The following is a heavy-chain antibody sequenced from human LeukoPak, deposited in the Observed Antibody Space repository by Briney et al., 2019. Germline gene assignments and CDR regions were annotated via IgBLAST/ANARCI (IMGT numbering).Heavy chain of an antibody. D-gene: IGHD2/OR15-2a*01. CDR2: ISGSGGST. V-gene: IGHV3-23*01. Sequence: GGSLRLSCAASGFTFNIYAMSWVRQAPGKGLEWVSIISGSGGSTYYADSMKGRFTISRDNSKNTLYLQMNGLRAEDTAVYYCAKFNSTTSGNYYYYGMDVWGQGTTVTVSS. J-gene: IGHJ6*02. CDR3: AKFNSTTSGNYYYYGMDV. CDR1: GFTFNIYA.